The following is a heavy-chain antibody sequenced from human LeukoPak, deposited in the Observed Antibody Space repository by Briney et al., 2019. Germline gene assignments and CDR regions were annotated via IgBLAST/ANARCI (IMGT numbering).Heavy chain of an antibody. V-gene: IGHV1-69*04. CDR2: IIPIFGIA. CDR3: AIAAAGKDYYYGMDV. D-gene: IGHD6-13*01. J-gene: IGHJ6*02. CDR1: GGTFSSYA. Sequence: ASVKVSCKASGGTFSSYAISWVRQATGQGLEWMGRIIPIFGIANYAQKFQGRVTITADKSTSTAYMELSSLRSEDTAVYYCAIAAAGKDYYYGMDVWGQGTTVTVSS.